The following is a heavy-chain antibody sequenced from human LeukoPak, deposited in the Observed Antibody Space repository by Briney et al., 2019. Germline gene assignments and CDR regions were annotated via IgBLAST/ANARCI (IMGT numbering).Heavy chain of an antibody. CDR1: GFTFIRNW. CDR2: INQGGSQK. V-gene: IGHV3-7*01. D-gene: IGHD4-23*01. J-gene: IGHJ4*02. Sequence: PGGSLRLPCTVSGFTFIRNWMSWVRQAPEKGLEWVANINQGGSQKYYGDSVNGLFTISRDNAKHSLFLQMNSLRAEETAVYYSTRDGNGGNFDYWGQGTLVTVSS. CDR3: TRDGNGGNFDY.